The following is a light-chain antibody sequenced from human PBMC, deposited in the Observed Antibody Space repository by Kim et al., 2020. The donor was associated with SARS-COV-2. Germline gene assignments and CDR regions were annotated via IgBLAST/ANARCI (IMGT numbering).Light chain of an antibody. CDR3: SSYTSSSTVV. Sequence: GQSDTVSCTGPSSDVGSYNRVSWYQQPPGTAPKLMIYEVSNRPSGVPDRFSGSKSGNTASLTISGLQAEDEADYYCSSYTSSSTVVFGGGTQLTVL. CDR2: EVS. J-gene: IGLJ2*01. CDR1: SSDVGSYNR. V-gene: IGLV2-18*02.